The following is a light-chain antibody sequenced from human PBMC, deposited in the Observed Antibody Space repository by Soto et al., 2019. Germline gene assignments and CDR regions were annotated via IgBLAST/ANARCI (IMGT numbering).Light chain of an antibody. V-gene: IGKV1-39*01. CDR3: QQSYSTPWT. CDR2: AAS. J-gene: IGKJ1*01. Sequence: DIQMTQSPSSLSASVGDRVTITCRASQSISSYLNWYQQKPGKAPKLLIYAASSLQSGVPSRFRGSGSGTDFTLTISSLQPEDFATYYCQQSYSTPWTFDQGTKVEIK. CDR1: QSISSY.